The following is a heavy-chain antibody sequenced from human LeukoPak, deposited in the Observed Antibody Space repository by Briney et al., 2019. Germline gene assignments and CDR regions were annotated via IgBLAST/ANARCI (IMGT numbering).Heavy chain of an antibody. CDR3: ARGTGSTFYYYYYMDV. V-gene: IGHV4-30-4*01. D-gene: IGHD2-2*01. CDR1: GGSISSGDYY. Sequence: SETLSLTCTVSGGSISSGDYYWSWIRQPPGKGLEWIGYIYYSGSTYYNPSLKSRVTISVDTSKNQFSLKLSSVTAADTAVYYCARGTGSTFYYYYYMDVWGKGTTVTVSS. J-gene: IGHJ6*03. CDR2: IYYSGST.